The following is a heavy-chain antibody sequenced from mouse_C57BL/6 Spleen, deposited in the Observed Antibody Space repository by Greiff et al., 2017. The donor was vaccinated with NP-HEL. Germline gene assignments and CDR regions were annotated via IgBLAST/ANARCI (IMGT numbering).Heavy chain of an antibody. J-gene: IGHJ2*01. D-gene: IGHD1-1*01. Sequence: QVQLQQSGAELVMPGASVKLSCKASGYTFTSYWMHWVKQRPGQGLEWIGEIDPSDSYTNYNQKFKGKSTLTVDKSSSTAYMQLSSLTSEDSAVYYCARRDYGSSYIDYWGQGTTLTVSS. CDR1: GYTFTSYW. CDR3: ARRDYGSSYIDY. V-gene: IGHV1-69*01. CDR2: IDPSDSYT.